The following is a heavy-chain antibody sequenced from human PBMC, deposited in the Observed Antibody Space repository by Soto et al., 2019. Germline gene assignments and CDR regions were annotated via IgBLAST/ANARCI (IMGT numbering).Heavy chain of an antibody. J-gene: IGHJ5*02. D-gene: IGHD1-1*01. CDR1: GFTFSSYS. CDR2: ISSSSSTI. Sequence: GGSLRLSCAASGFTFSSYSMNWVRQAPGKGLEWVSYISSSSSTIYYADSVKGRFTISRDNAKNSLYLQMSSLRAEDTAVYYCERHPERIEKMRWFDPWAQGTLVPVSS. V-gene: IGHV3-48*01. CDR3: ERHPERIEKMRWFDP.